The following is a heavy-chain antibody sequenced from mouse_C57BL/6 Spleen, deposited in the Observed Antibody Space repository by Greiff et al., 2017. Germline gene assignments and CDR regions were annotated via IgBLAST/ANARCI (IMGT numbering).Heavy chain of an antibody. CDR3: AKNQGRDYAMDY. D-gene: IGHD3-2*02. J-gene: IGHJ4*01. V-gene: IGHV2-5*01. Sequence: VQLKESGPGLVQPSQSLSITCTVSGFSLTSYGVHWVRQSPGKGLEWLGVIWRGGSTDYNAAFMSRLSITKDNSKSQVFFKRISLQADDTAIYYCAKNQGRDYAMDYWGQGTSVTVSS. CDR2: IWRGGST. CDR1: GFSLTSYG.